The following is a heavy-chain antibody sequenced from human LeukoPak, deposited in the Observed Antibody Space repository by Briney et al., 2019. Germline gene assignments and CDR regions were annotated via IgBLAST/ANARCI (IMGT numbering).Heavy chain of an antibody. CDR3: ARPGIAAPFRWDY. CDR2: IYYSGGT. Sequence: PSETLSLTCTVSGGSISSSSYYWGWIRQPPGKGLEWIGSIYYSGGTYYNPSLKSRVTISVDTSKNQFSLKLSSVTAADTAVYYCARPGIAAPFRWDYWGQGTLVTVSS. D-gene: IGHD6-13*01. CDR1: GGSISSSSYY. V-gene: IGHV4-39*01. J-gene: IGHJ4*02.